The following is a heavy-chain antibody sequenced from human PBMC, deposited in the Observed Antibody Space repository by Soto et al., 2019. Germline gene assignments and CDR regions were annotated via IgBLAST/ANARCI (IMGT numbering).Heavy chain of an antibody. V-gene: IGHV3-23*01. Sequence: GGSLRLSCAASGFTFSSYAMSWVRQAPGKGLEWVSAISGSGGSTYYADSVKGRFNISRDNFKKTLYLQMNSLRAEDTAVYYCAKVGRDSGGYSYYMDVWGKGTTVTVSS. CDR2: ISGSGGST. CDR3: AKVGRDSGGYSYYMDV. CDR1: GFTFSSYA. D-gene: IGHD2-21*02. J-gene: IGHJ6*03.